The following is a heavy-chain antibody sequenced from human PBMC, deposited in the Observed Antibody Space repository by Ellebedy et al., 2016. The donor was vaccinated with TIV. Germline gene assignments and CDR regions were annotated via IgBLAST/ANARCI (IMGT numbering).Heavy chain of an antibody. J-gene: IGHJ6*02. V-gene: IGHV3-48*04. CDR1: GFTFSSYA. Sequence: GESLKISXAASGFTFSSYAMSWVRQAPGKGLEWVSYISSSSSTIYYADSVKGRFTISRDNAKNSLYLQMNSLRAEDTAVYYCARGYRPGDVWGQGTTVTVSS. CDR3: ARGYRPGDV. D-gene: IGHD1-26*01. CDR2: ISSSSSTI.